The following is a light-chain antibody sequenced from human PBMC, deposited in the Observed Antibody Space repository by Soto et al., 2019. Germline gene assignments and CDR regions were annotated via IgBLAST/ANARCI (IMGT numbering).Light chain of an antibody. CDR3: QQYNSYSTWT. J-gene: IGKJ1*01. Sequence: DIQMTQSPSTLSASVGDRVTITCRASQSISSWLAWYQQKPGKAPKLLIYKASSLESGVPSRFSGSGSGTDFTLTISSLQPDDFATYHCQQYNSYSTWTFGQGTKVEIK. CDR2: KAS. CDR1: QSISSW. V-gene: IGKV1-5*03.